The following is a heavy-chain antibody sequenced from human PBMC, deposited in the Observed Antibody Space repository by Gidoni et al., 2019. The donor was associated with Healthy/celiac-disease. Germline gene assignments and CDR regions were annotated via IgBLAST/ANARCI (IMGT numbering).Heavy chain of an antibody. V-gene: IGHV1-46*03. CDR3: ARVGHDYGDYLTL. Sequence: ASGYTFTSYHMHCVRQAHGQGLEWMGIINPSGGSTSYAQKFQGRVTMTRDTSTSTVYMELSSLRSEDTAVYYCARVGHDYGDYLTLWGQGTLVTVSS. CDR2: INPSGGST. CDR1: GYTFTSYH. J-gene: IGHJ4*02. D-gene: IGHD4-17*01.